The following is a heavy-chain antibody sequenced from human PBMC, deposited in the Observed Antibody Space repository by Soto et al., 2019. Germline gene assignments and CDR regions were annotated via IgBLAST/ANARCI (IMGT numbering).Heavy chain of an antibody. V-gene: IGHV2-5*02. J-gene: IGHJ4*02. CDR1: GFSLTTDRVG. CDR3: AHAYGGRSLY. CDR2: IYWDDSK. Sequence: QITLKESGPTLVKPTQTLTLTCTFSGFSLTTDRVGVGWIRQPPGEALEWLAAIYWDDSKTYRPYLESRLTITKDTSQNQVALTMTNMDSLDTATYYCAHAYGGRSLYWGQGTLVTVSS. D-gene: IGHD1-26*01.